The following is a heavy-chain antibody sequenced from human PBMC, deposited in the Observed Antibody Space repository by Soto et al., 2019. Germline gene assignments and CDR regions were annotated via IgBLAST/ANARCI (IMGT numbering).Heavy chain of an antibody. CDR3: AKDSQQWLLAIDY. J-gene: IGHJ4*02. Sequence: GGSLRLSCAASGFTFSSYAMSWVRQAPGKGLEWVSAISGSGGSTYYAASVKGRFTISRDNSKNTLYLQMNSLRAEDTAVYYCAKDSQQWLLAIDYWGQGTLVTVSS. V-gene: IGHV3-23*01. CDR1: GFTFSSYA. D-gene: IGHD6-19*01. CDR2: ISGSGGST.